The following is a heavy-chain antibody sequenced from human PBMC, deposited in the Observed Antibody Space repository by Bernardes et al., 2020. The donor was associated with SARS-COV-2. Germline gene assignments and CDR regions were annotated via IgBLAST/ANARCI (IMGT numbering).Heavy chain of an antibody. V-gene: IGHV3-74*01. J-gene: IGHJ4*02. CDR1: GFTFSSYW. Sequence: GGSLRLSCETSGFTFSSYWFHWVRQAPGEGLVWVSRINTDGTTTTYADSVKGRFTISRDNTKNTVFLQLNSLRAEDTAVYFCARAGSYRFDYWGQGTLLTVSS. CDR2: INTDGTTT. D-gene: IGHD3-10*01. CDR3: ARAGSYRFDY.